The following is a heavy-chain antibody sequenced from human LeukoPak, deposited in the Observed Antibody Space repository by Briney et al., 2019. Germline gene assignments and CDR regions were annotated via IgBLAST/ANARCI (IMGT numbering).Heavy chain of an antibody. CDR1: GFTFSWNG. D-gene: IGHD5-18*01. J-gene: IGHJ4*02. Sequence: GGSLRLSCAASGFTFSWNGMHWVRQAPGKGLEWVANIKHDGSAKYYVDSVKGRFTISRDNAKNSLYLQMNSLRAEDTAVYYCARGYSYDRFDYWGQGTLVTVSS. CDR2: IKHDGSAK. V-gene: IGHV3-7*01. CDR3: ARGYSYDRFDY.